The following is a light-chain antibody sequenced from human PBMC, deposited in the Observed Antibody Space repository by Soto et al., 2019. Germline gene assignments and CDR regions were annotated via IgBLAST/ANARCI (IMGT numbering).Light chain of an antibody. CDR2: GAS. Sequence: EIGLTQSPGTLSLSPGERATLSCRASQSVSSSYLAWYQQKPGQAPRILIYGASSRPTGIPDRFSGSGSGPDFTLTISRLEPEDSAVYYWQQYRSSHRTFGQGTKVEIK. V-gene: IGKV3-20*01. CDR1: QSVSSSY. J-gene: IGKJ1*01. CDR3: QQYRSSHRT.